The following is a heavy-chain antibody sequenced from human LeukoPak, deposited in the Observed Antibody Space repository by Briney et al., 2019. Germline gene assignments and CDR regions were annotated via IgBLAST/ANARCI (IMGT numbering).Heavy chain of an antibody. CDR1: GYTFTSYG. Sequence: ASVKVSCKASGYTFTSYGISWVRQAPGQGLEWTGWISAYNGNTNYAQKLQGRVTMTTDTSTSTAYMELRSLRSDDTAVYYCARDIVVVPAAIRDYYYGMDVWGQGTTVTVSS. CDR2: ISAYNGNT. J-gene: IGHJ6*02. CDR3: ARDIVVVPAAIRDYYYGMDV. V-gene: IGHV1-18*01. D-gene: IGHD2-2*02.